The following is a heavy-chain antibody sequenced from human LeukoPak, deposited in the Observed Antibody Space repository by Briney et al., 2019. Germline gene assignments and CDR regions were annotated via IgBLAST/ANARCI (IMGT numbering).Heavy chain of an antibody. D-gene: IGHD1-1*01. Sequence: PGGSLRLSCAASGFTFSSYGMHWVRQAPGKGLEWVAFIRYDGSNKYYADSVKGRFTISRDNSKNTLYLQMNSLRAEDTAVYYCAKEGGGPMNDYYYYYYMDVWGKGTTVTISS. CDR2: IRYDGSNK. CDR1: GFTFSSYG. J-gene: IGHJ6*03. V-gene: IGHV3-30*02. CDR3: AKEGGGPMNDYYYYYYMDV.